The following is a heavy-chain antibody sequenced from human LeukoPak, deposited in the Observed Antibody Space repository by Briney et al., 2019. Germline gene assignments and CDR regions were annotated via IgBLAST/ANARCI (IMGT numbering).Heavy chain of an antibody. V-gene: IGHV4-59*01. D-gene: IGHD4-23*01. CDR2: ISYSGNT. CDR3: ARDYGGKFDY. J-gene: IGHJ4*02. CDR1: RGSISSFY. Sequence: PSETLSLTCTVSRGSISSFYWSWIRQPPGKGLEWIGYISYSGNTKYGPSLKSRVTISVDTSKNQFSLKLSCVTAADTAVYYCARDYGGKFDYWGQGTLVTVSS.